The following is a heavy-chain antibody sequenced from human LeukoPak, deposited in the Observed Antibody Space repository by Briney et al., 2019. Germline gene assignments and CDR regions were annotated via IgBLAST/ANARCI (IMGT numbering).Heavy chain of an antibody. D-gene: IGHD3-10*01. CDR2: IKHDGSER. CDR3: ARGLYASGSSHDF. Sequence: GASLRLSCAASGFTFSSYAMSWVRQAPGKGLEWVANIKHDGSERYYGDSVKGRFTISRDNAKNSLYLQMNSLRAEDTAVYYCARGLYASGSSHDFWGQGALVAVSS. CDR1: GFTFSSYA. J-gene: IGHJ4*02. V-gene: IGHV3-7*03.